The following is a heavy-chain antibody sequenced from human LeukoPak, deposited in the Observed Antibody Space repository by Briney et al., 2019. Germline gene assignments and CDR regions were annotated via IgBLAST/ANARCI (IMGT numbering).Heavy chain of an antibody. J-gene: IGHJ4*02. V-gene: IGHV4-39*01. CDR1: GGPISSSSYY. D-gene: IGHD2/OR15-2a*01. CDR2: IYYSGST. CDR3: ARGILVTVYAAFDY. Sequence: SETLSLTCTVSGGPISSSSYYWGWIRQPPGKGLEWIGSIYYSGSTYYNPSLKSRVTISVDTSKNQFSLKLSSVTAADTAVYYCARGILVTVYAAFDYWGQGTLVTVSS.